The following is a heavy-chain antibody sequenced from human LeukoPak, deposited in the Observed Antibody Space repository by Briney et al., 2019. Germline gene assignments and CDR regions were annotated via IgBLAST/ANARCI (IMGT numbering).Heavy chain of an antibody. CDR2: IYYSGST. J-gene: IGHJ4*02. CDR3: ARVTGYVMEDYFDY. CDR1: GGSISYYY. V-gene: IGHV4-59*01. D-gene: IGHD6-13*01. Sequence: SETLSLTCTVSGGSISYYYWSWTRQPPGKGLEWIGYIYYSGSTNYNPSLKSRVTISVDTSKNQFSLRLSSVTAADTAVYYCARVTGYVMEDYFDYWGQGTLVTVSS.